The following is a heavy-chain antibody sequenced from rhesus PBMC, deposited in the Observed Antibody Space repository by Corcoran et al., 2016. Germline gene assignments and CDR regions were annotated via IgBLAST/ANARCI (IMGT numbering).Heavy chain of an antibody. CDR1: GFTFSSDP. J-gene: IGHJ5-2*02. V-gene: IGHV3S5*01. Sequence: EVQLVETGGGLVQPGGSLRLSCAASGFTFSSDPMTWVRQAPGKGREWVSRLTSPGTTTYDADSVKGRFTISRDNSKNTLSLQINSLTTEDTAVYYCAKGGPRTVAAVAFDVWGRGVLVTVSS. CDR2: RLTSPGTTT. CDR3: AKGGPRTVAAVAFDV. D-gene: IGHD6-31*01.